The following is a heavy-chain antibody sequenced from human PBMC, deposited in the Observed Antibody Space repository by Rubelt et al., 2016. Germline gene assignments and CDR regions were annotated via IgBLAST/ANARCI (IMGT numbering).Heavy chain of an antibody. CDR3: ARESFDSSGQAYYFDY. Sequence: GGSLRLSCAVSAFSFHDHYMSWFRQAPGKGLEWVSYISHTSSYIDYADSVKGRFAISRDNAKKFLFLQMNSLRVEDTAVYYCARESFDSSGQAYYFDYWGQGTLVTVSS. V-gene: IGHV3-11*06. D-gene: IGHD3-22*01. CDR2: ISHTSSYI. CDR1: AFSFHDHY. J-gene: IGHJ4*02.